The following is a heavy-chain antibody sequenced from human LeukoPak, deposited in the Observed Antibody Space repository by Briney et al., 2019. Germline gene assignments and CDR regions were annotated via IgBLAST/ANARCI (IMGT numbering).Heavy chain of an antibody. D-gene: IGHD2-2*01. CDR3: ARDSCSSVSCWFDP. Sequence: GGSLRLSCAASGFTFSNYWMHWVRQAPGKGLVWVSRMNSDGSSSSYADSVKGRFTISRDNAKNTLYLQMTSLRAEDTAVYYCARDSCSSVSCWFDPWGQGTLVTVSS. J-gene: IGHJ5*02. CDR1: GFTFSNYW. V-gene: IGHV3-74*01. CDR2: MNSDGSSS.